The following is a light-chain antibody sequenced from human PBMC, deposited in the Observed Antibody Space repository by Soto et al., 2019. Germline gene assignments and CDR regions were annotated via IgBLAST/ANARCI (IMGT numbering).Light chain of an antibody. V-gene: IGLV1-40*01. Sequence: QSVLTQPPSVSGAPGQRVTISCTGSSSSIGAGYDVHWYQQLPGTAPNLLMFDNSNRPSGVPDRFSGAKSGTSASLAITGLQAEDEADYYCQSYDSSLSLYVFGTGTKVTVL. CDR2: DNS. CDR3: QSYDSSLSLYV. CDR1: SSSIGAGYD. J-gene: IGLJ1*01.